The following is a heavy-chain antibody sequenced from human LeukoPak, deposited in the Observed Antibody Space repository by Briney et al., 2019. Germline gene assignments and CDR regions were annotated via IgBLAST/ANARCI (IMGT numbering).Heavy chain of an antibody. V-gene: IGHV4-39*07. CDR1: GGSISSSTYY. CDR2: IYYSGST. Sequence: SETLSLTCTVSGGSISSSTYYWGWIRQPPGKGLEWIGSIYYSGSTNYNPSLKSRVTISVDTSKNQFSLKLSSVTAADTAVYYCARGMEWSVYYFDYWGQGTLVTVSS. CDR3: ARGMEWSVYYFDY. D-gene: IGHD3-3*01. J-gene: IGHJ4*02.